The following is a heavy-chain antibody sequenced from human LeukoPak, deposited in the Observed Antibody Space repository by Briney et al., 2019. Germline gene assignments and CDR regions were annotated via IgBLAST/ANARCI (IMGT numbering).Heavy chain of an antibody. CDR1: GYTFTGYY. CDR2: INPNSGGT. D-gene: IGHD6-19*01. CDR3: ARIQSSSGWYRIDY. Sequence: VASVKVSCKASGYTFTGYYRHWVRQAPGQVLEWMGRINPNSGGTNYAQKFQGRVTMTRDTSISTAYMELSRLRSDDTAVYYCARIQSSSGWYRIDYWGQGTLVTVSS. V-gene: IGHV1-2*06. J-gene: IGHJ4*02.